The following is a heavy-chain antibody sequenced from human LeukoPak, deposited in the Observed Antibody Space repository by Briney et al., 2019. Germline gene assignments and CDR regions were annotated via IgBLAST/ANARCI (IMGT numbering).Heavy chain of an antibody. CDR3: AKGGYSSGWRNYFDY. D-gene: IGHD6-19*01. V-gene: IGHV3-23*01. J-gene: IGHJ4*02. CDR2: ISATGGST. CDR1: GFTFSSYS. Sequence: TGGSLRLSCAASGFTFSSYSMNWVRQAPGKGLEWVSTISATGGSTYYADSVKGRFTISRDNSKDTLYLQMNSLRAEDTAVYYCAKGGYSSGWRNYFDYWGQGTLVTVSS.